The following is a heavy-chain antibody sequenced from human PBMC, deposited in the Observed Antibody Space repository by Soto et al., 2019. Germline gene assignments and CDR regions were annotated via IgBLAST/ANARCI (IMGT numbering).Heavy chain of an antibody. V-gene: IGHV3-30*18. D-gene: IGHD1-26*01. CDR2: ISYDGSNK. Sequence: GGSLRLSCAASGFTFSSYGMHWVRQAPGKGLEWVAVISYDGSNKYYADSVKGRLTISRDNSKNTLYLQMNSLRAEDTAVYYCAKCIWELTPVADAFDIWGQGTMVTVSS. CDR1: GFTFSSYG. J-gene: IGHJ3*02. CDR3: AKCIWELTPVADAFDI.